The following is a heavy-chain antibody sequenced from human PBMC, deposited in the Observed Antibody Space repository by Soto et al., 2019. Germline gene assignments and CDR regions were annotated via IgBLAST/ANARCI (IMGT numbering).Heavy chain of an antibody. J-gene: IGHJ4*02. CDR1: GGSISSSSYY. CDR2: IYYSGST. D-gene: IGHD6-6*01. V-gene: IGHV4-39*01. Sequence: SETLSLTCTVSGGSISSSSYYWGWIRQPPGKGLEWIGSIYYSGSTYYNPSLKSRVTISVDTSKNQFSLKLSSVTAADTAVYYCATYSLDIAALDYWGQGTLVTVSS. CDR3: ATYSLDIAALDY.